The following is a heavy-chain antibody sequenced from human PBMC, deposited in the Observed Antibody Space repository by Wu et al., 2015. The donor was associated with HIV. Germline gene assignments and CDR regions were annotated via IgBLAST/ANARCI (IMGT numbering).Heavy chain of an antibody. V-gene: IGHV1-69*05. CDR1: GGTFSNYA. CDR3: ARAPGLSSSWYVPADAFDV. D-gene: IGHD6-13*01. Sequence: QVQLVQSGAEVKKPGSSVRVSCKASGGTFSNYAISWVRQAPGQGLEWMGGIIPIFATANYAQKFQGRVTITTDESTSTAYMELSSLRSEDTAVYYCARAPGLSSSWYVPADAFDVWGRRDNGHRLF. CDR2: IIPIFATA. J-gene: IGHJ3*01.